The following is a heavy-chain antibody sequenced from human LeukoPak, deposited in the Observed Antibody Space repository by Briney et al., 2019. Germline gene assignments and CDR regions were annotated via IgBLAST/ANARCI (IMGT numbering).Heavy chain of an antibody. CDR2: IYTSGST. Sequence: SETLSLTCTVSGGSISSGSYYWSWIRQPAGKGLEWIGRIYTSGSTNYNPSLKSRVTISVDTSKNQFSLKLSSVTAADTAVYYCAREDSSGYYYVRFNYWGQGTLVTVSS. D-gene: IGHD3-22*01. V-gene: IGHV4-61*02. J-gene: IGHJ4*02. CDR3: AREDSSGYYYVRFNY. CDR1: GGSISSGSYY.